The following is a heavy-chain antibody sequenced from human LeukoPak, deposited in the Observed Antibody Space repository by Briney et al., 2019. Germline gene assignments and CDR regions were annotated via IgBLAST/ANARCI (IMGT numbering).Heavy chain of an antibody. CDR3: ARGDTFLSAYHFGD. CDR1: GFTFSSSW. CDR2: INQYGSEK. V-gene: IGHV3-7*01. J-gene: IGHJ4*02. D-gene: IGHD3-3*01. Sequence: PGGSLRLSCAASGFTFSSSWMSWVRQTPGKGLEWVANINQYGSEKYYVDSVEGRFTISRDNAKDSLYLHMNSLRAEDTAIYYCARGDTFLSAYHFGDRGQGTLVTVSS.